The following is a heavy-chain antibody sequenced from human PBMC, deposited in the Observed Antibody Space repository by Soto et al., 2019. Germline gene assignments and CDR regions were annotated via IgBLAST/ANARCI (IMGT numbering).Heavy chain of an antibody. CDR1: GFTFSSYA. Sequence: QVQLVESGGVVVQPGRSLRLSCAASGFTFSSYAMHWVRQAPGKGLEWVAVISYDGSNKYYADSVKGRFTISRDNSKNTLYLQMNSLRAEDTAVYYCARHKRDLRFLEWSYYFDFWGQGTLVTVSS. D-gene: IGHD3-3*01. V-gene: IGHV3-30-3*01. CDR2: ISYDGSNK. J-gene: IGHJ4*02. CDR3: ARHKRDLRFLEWSYYFDF.